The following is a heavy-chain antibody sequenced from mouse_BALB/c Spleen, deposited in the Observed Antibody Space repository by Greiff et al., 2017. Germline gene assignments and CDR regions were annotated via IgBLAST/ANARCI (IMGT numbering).Heavy chain of an antibody. Sequence: EVMLVESGGGLVKPGGSLKLSCAASGFAFSSYDMSWVRQTPEKRLEWVAYISSGGGSTYYPDTVKGRFTISRDNAKNTLYLQMSSLKSEDTAMYYCARHRRYDGFAYWGQGTLVTVSA. J-gene: IGHJ3*01. CDR3: ARHRRYDGFAY. CDR1: GFAFSSYD. CDR2: ISSGGGST. V-gene: IGHV5-12-1*01. D-gene: IGHD2-14*01.